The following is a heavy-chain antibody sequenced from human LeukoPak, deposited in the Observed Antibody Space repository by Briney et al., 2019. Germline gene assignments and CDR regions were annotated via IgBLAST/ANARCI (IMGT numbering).Heavy chain of an antibody. CDR3: ARESKGEEYYFDY. D-gene: IGHD2/OR15-2a*01. V-gene: IGHV3-53*01. CDR2: IYSDNT. CDR1: GFTFSSNY. Sequence: GGSLRLSCTVSGFTFSSNYMSWVRQAPEKGLEWVSFIYSDNTHYSDSVKGRFTISRDNSKNTLYLQMNSLRAEDTAVYYCARESKGEEYYFDYWGQGTLVTVSS. J-gene: IGHJ4*02.